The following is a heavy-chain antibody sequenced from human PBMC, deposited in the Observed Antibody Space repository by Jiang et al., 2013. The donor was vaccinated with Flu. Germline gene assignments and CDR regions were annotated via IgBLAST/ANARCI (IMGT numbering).Heavy chain of an antibody. Sequence: GAEVKKPGASVKVSCKASGYTFTSYAMHWVRQAPGQRLEWMGWINAGNGNTKYSQKFQGRVTITRDTSASTAYMELSSLRSEDTAVYYCARAPGDYDPGLFPVNYYFDYWGQGTLVTVSS. D-gene: IGHD4-17*01. CDR2: INAGNGNT. CDR1: GYTFTSYA. J-gene: IGHJ4*02. V-gene: IGHV1-3*01. CDR3: ARAPGDYDPGLFPVNYYFDY.